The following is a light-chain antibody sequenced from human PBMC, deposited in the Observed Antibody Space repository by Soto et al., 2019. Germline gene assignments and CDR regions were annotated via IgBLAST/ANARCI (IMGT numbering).Light chain of an antibody. CDR3: QQYGSPPLT. CDR2: GAS. Sequence: EIVLPQSPGTLSLSPGERATLSCRASHSVTGSYLAWYQQKPGQAPRLLIDGASSRATGIPDRFSGSGSGTDFTLTISRLEPEDLAVYHCQQYGSPPLTFGGGTKVDIK. J-gene: IGKJ4*01. V-gene: IGKV3-20*01. CDR1: HSVTGSY.